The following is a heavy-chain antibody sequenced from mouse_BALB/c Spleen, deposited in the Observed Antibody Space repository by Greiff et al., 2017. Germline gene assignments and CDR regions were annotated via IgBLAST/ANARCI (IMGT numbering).Heavy chain of an antibody. D-gene: IGHD1-1*01. Sequence: QVQLKQSGPGLVQPSQCLSISCTASGFSLTSYGVHWVRQSPGKGLEWLGGICSGGSTDYNAAFISSLSISKDNTTSQVFFKMNSLQADDTAIYYCAGNSRTTGFDYWGQGTTLTVSS. V-gene: IGHV2-4-1*01. CDR3: AGNSRTTGFDY. CDR1: GFSLTSYG. CDR2: ICSGGST. J-gene: IGHJ2*01.